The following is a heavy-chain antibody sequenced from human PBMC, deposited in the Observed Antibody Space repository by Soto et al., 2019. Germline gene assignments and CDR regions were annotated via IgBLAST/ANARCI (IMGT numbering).Heavy chain of an antibody. V-gene: IGHV1-69*06. J-gene: IGHJ3*02. D-gene: IGHD6-6*01. CDR3: ARALLEYSSSSEIGAFDI. CDR1: GGTFSSYA. Sequence: QVQLVQSGAEVKKPGSSVKVSCKASGGTFSSYAISWVRQAPGQGLEWMGGIFPIFGTANYAQKFQGRVTITADKSTSTAYMELSSLRSEDTAVYYCARALLEYSSSSEIGAFDIWGQGTMVTVSS. CDR2: IFPIFGTA.